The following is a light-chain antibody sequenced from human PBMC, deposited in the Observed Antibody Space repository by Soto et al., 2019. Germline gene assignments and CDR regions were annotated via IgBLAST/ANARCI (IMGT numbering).Light chain of an antibody. V-gene: IGLV1-40*01. CDR2: GNN. CDR3: QSYDSNLSGYV. Sequence: QSVLTQPPSVSGAPGQRVTISCTDSSSNIGAGYDVHWYQQFPGTAPKLLIYGNNNRPSGVPDRFSGSKSGTSASLAITGLQAEDEADYYRQSYDSNLSGYVFGTGTKVTVL. CDR1: SSNIGAGYD. J-gene: IGLJ1*01.